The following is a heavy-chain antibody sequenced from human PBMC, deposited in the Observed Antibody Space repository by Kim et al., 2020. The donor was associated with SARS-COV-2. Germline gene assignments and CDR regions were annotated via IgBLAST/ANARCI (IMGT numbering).Heavy chain of an antibody. D-gene: IGHD3-10*01. CDR2: ISGSGGST. Sequence: GGSLRLSCAASGFSFSSYAMSWVRQAPGKGLEWVSRISGSGGSTYYADSVKGRFTISRDNSKNTLYLQMNNLRAEDTAVYYCAKVGETEWFGELLTSYYYYYMDVWGKGTTVTVSS. CDR3: AKVGETEWFGELLTSYYYYYMDV. CDR1: GFSFSSYA. J-gene: IGHJ6*03. V-gene: IGHV3-23*01.